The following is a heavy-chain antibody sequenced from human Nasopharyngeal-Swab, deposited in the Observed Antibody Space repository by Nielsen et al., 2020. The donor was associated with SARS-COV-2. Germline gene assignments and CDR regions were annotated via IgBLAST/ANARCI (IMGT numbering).Heavy chain of an antibody. CDR2: ITSDGTNT. V-gene: IGHV3-74*01. D-gene: IGHD2-21*01. CDR3: AREGFDYPLWYMDV. CDR1: GFTFNSYW. J-gene: IGHJ6*03. Sequence: GESLKISCAASGFTFNSYWMHWVRQAPGKGLVWVSRITSDGTNTIYADSAKGRFTITRHNAKNTLNLQINSLRAEDTAVYYCAREGFDYPLWYMDVWGKGTTVTVSS.